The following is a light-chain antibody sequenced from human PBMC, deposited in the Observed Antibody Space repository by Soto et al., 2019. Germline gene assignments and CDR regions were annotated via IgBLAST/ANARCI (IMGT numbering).Light chain of an antibody. CDR2: ATS. CDR3: QKYNSAPLT. CDR1: QGIAPY. Sequence: DVQMTQSPSSLSAFVGDRVTITCRASQGIAPYLAWFQQKPGKVPKLLIYATSTLQSGVPSRFSGSGSGTDFTLTISSLQPEVVATYYCQKYNSAPLTFSGGTKVEIK. V-gene: IGKV1-27*01. J-gene: IGKJ4*01.